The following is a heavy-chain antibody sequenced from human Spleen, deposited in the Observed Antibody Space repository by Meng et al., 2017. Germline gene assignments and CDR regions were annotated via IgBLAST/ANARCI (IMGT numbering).Heavy chain of an antibody. CDR2: INAVFGTT. D-gene: IGHD2-2*01. J-gene: IGHJ4*02. Sequence: SVKVSCKALGGIFSNYVIGWLRQAPGQGLEWMGGINAVFGTTNYAQKFQGRVTITTDESTSTVYMALTRLTSEDTAVYFCARKAGNCISTTCYSLDYWGQGTLVTVSS. CDR1: GGIFSNYV. CDR3: ARKAGNCISTTCYSLDY. V-gene: IGHV1-69*05.